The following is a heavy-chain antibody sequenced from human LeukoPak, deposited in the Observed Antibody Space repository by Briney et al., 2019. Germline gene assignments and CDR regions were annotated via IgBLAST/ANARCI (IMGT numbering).Heavy chain of an antibody. Sequence: GASVKVSCKASGYTFTGYYMHWVRQAPGQGLEWMGWINPNSGGTNYAQKFQGRVTMTRDTSISTAYMELSRLGSDDTAVYYCARVLIASDAFDIWGQGTMVTVSS. J-gene: IGHJ3*02. CDR2: INPNSGGT. CDR1: GYTFTGYY. CDR3: ARVLIASDAFDI. D-gene: IGHD4/OR15-4a*01. V-gene: IGHV1-2*02.